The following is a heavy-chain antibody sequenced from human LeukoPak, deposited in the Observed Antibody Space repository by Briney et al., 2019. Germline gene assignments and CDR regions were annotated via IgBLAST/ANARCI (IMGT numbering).Heavy chain of an antibody. CDR1: GFTFSTYW. V-gene: IGHV3-7*02. Sequence: GGSLRLSCAASGFTFSTYWMNWVRQAPGKGLEWVANINQDGSEKYYVDSVKGRFTISRDNAKNSLYLQMNSLRAEDTAVYYCARSMTTVTTIDYWGQGTLVTVSS. D-gene: IGHD4-17*01. J-gene: IGHJ4*02. CDR2: INQDGSEK. CDR3: ARSMTTVTTIDY.